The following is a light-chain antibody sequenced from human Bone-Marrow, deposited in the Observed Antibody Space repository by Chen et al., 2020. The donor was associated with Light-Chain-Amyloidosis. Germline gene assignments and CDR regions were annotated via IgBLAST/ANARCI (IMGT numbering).Light chain of an antibody. J-gene: IGLJ1*01. CDR2: DIS. Sequence: QSALTQPASVSGSPGQSITISCTITINDFGAYHYVSWYQQRPGKAPKLILYDISNRPSGVSNRFSGSKSGNTASLTISGLQAEDEADYYCCSYAGSSTPYVFGTGTKVTVL. V-gene: IGLV2-14*01. CDR1: INDFGAYHY. CDR3: CSYAGSSTPYV.